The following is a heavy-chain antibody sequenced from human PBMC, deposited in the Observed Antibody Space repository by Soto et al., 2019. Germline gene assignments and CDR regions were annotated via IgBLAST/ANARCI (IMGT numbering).Heavy chain of an antibody. D-gene: IGHD4-17*01. CDR3: AQVPRYTVTPPDDY. V-gene: IGHV3-30*18. CDR2: ISYDGTNK. Sequence: GGSLRLSCVASGFTFGSYGMHWVRQAPGKGLEWVAVISYDGTNKYYTDSVKGRFTISRDNSKNTLSLQMNSLRAEDTAVYYCAQVPRYTVTPPDDYWGQGTLVTVSS. J-gene: IGHJ4*02. CDR1: GFTFGSYG.